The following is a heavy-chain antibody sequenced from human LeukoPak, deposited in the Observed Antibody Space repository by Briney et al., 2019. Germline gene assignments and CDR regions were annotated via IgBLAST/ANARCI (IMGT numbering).Heavy chain of an antibody. D-gene: IGHD2-2*01. J-gene: IGHJ4*02. V-gene: IGHV4-39*01. Sequence: SETLSLTCTVSGGSIGGSNSHWGWIRQPPGKGLEWIGSIFYSGSTYYNPSLKSRVTMSVDTSENQFSLEVTSVTAADTATYYCARRGITYSSSFFAYWGQGTLVTVSS. CDR1: GGSIGGSNSH. CDR2: IFYSGST. CDR3: ARRGITYSSSFFAY.